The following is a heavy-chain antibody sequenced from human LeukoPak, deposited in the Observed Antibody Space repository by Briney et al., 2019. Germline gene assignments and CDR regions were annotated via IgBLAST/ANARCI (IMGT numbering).Heavy chain of an antibody. V-gene: IGHV3-23*01. Sequence: GGSLRLSCAASGFTFSRYGMHWVRQAPGKGLEWVSGISGSGGATYYADSVKGRFTVSRDDPHNTLYLQMNSVRAEDTAVYFCARGGVDHYGSGTYYLMYYFDHWGQGALVTVSS. D-gene: IGHD3-10*01. CDR2: ISGSGGAT. CDR1: GFTFSRYG. CDR3: ARGGVDHYGSGTYYLMYYFDH. J-gene: IGHJ4*02.